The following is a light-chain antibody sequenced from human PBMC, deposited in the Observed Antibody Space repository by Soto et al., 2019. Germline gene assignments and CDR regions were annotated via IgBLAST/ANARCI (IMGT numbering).Light chain of an antibody. CDR3: AAWDDRLNGPV. CDR1: SSNLGTHT. Sequence: QSVLTQPPSASETPGQRVTISCSGSSSNLGTHTVNWYQQVPGTAPKLLIYSTNQRPSGVPDRISGSKSGTSASLAISGLQSDDEADYYCAAWDDRLNGPVFGGGTKVTVL. J-gene: IGLJ2*01. V-gene: IGLV1-44*01. CDR2: STN.